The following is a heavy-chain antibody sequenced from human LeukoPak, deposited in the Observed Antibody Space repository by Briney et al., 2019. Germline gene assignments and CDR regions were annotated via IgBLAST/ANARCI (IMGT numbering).Heavy chain of an antibody. D-gene: IGHD2-15*01. CDR1: GGSISSYY. CDR2: IYYSGNT. J-gene: IGHJ4*02. CDR3: ARDSLPRDY. Sequence: SETLSLTCTVSGGSISSYYWSWIRQPPGKGLEWIGYIYYSGNTNYNPSLKSRVTISVDTSKNQFSLKLSSVTAADTAVYYCARDSLPRDYWGQGTLVTVSS. V-gene: IGHV4-59*01.